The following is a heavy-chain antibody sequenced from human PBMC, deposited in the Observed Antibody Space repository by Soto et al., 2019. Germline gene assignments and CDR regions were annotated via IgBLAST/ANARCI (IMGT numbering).Heavy chain of an antibody. Sequence: EVQVVESGGGLVQPGGSLRLSCVASGFTVSSDYMNWVRQAPGKGLEWVSVIYRGDSTYYADSVKGRFTISRDNSKNTLYLQMNSLRAEDTAVYYCARDPGDRNGMIVWGQGTTVTVSS. CDR3: ARDPGDRNGMIV. CDR1: GFTVSSDY. D-gene: IGHD1-26*01. CDR2: IYRGDST. V-gene: IGHV3-66*01. J-gene: IGHJ6*02.